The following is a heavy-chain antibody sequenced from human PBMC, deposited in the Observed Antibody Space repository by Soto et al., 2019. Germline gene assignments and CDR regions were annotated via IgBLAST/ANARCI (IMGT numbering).Heavy chain of an antibody. CDR1: GGNISGSSW. D-gene: IGHD2-15*01. CDR2: IYYSGST. CDR3: ARHGVVVAATRFIWFDP. Sequence: SVTMSVTCAVAGGNISGSSWWSWIKQPPGKGLEWIGYIYYSGSTNYNPSLKSRVTISVDTSKNQFSLKLSSVTAADTAVYYCARHGVVVAATRFIWFDPWGQGTLVTVSS. V-gene: IGHV4-59*08. J-gene: IGHJ5*02.